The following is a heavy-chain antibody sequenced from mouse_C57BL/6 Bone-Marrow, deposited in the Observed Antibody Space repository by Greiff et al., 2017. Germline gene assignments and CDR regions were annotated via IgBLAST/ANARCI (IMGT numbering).Heavy chain of an antibody. V-gene: IGHV1-22*01. D-gene: IGHD1-1*01. J-gene: IGHJ2*01. CDR1: GYTFTDYN. CDR2: INPNNGGT. Sequence: EVQRVESGPELVKPGASVKMSCKASGYTFTDYNMHWVKQSHGKSLEWIGYINPNNGGTSYNQKFKGKATLTVNKSSSTAYMELRSLTSEVSAVYNCAIWSLGSGYCDYWGQGTTLTVSS. CDR3: AIWSLGSGYCDY.